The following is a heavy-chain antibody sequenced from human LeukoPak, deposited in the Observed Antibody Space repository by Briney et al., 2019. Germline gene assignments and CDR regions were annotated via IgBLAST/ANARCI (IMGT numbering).Heavy chain of an antibody. CDR3: ARVELRGYDAFDI. CDR2: ISSSSSYI. CDR1: GFTFSSYS. Sequence: PGGSLRLSCAASGFTFSSYSMNWVRQAPGKGLEWVSSISSSSSYIYYADSVKGRFTISRDNAKNSLYLQMNSLRAEDTAVYYCARVELRGYDAFDIWGQGTMVTVSS. V-gene: IGHV3-21*01. D-gene: IGHD3-10*01. J-gene: IGHJ3*02.